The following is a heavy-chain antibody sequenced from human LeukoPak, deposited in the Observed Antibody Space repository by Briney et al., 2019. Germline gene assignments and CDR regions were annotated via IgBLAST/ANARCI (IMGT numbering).Heavy chain of an antibody. Sequence: VASVKVSCKASGYTFTSYDINWVRQATGQGLEWMGWMNPNSGNTGYAQKFQGRVTITRNTSISTAYMELCSLRSEDTAVYYCARGSYCSSTSCYTGYYYYYYMDVWGKGTTVTVSS. J-gene: IGHJ6*03. CDR1: GYTFTSYD. V-gene: IGHV1-8*03. CDR3: ARGSYCSSTSCYTGYYYYYYMDV. D-gene: IGHD2-2*02. CDR2: MNPNSGNT.